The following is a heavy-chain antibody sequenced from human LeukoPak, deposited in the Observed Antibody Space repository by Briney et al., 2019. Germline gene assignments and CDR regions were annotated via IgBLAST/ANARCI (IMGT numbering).Heavy chain of an antibody. CDR2: INAGNGNT. D-gene: IGHD3-9*01. Sequence: ASVKVSCKASGYTFTSYALHWVRQAPGKRLEWMGWINAGNGNTKYSQKFQGRVTITRDTSASTAYMELSSLRSEDTAVYYCARGGYDILTGYSLTYFDYWGQGTLVTVSS. V-gene: IGHV1-3*01. CDR3: ARGGYDILTGYSLTYFDY. CDR1: GYTFTSYA. J-gene: IGHJ4*02.